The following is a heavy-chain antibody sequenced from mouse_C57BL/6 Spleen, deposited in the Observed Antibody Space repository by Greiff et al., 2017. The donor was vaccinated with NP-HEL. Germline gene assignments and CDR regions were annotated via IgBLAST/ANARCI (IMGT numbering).Heavy chain of an antibody. D-gene: IGHD2-2*01. CDR3: TRNGYHLFAY. Sequence: QVQLQQSGAELVRPGASVTLSCKASGYTFTDYEMHWVKQTPVHGLEWIGAIDPETGGTAYNQKFKGKAILTADKSSSTAYMELRSLTSEDSAVYYCTRNGYHLFAYWGQGTLVTVSA. CDR1: GYTFTDYE. V-gene: IGHV1-15*01. CDR2: IDPETGGT. J-gene: IGHJ3*01.